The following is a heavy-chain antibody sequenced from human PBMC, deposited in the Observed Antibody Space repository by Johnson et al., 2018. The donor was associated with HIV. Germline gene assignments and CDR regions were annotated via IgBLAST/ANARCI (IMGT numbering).Heavy chain of an antibody. CDR2: FSGSGGSR. CDR3: ARAVPPPLGSSGWIDTFDI. CDR1: GFTFDDYG. D-gene: IGHD6-19*01. Sequence: VQLVESGGGVVRPGGSLRLSCEGSGFTFDDYGMSWVRQAPGKGLEWVSGFSGSGGSRYYADSVKGRFTISRDNAKNSLYLQMNSLTAEDTAVYYCARAVPPPLGSSGWIDTFDIWGQGTMVTVSS. V-gene: IGHV3-20*04. J-gene: IGHJ3*02.